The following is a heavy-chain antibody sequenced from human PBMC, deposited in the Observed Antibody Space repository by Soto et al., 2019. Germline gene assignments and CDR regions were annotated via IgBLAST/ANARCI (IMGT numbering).Heavy chain of an antibody. CDR2: INPNSGGT. CDR1: GYTFTGYY. D-gene: IGHD1-7*01. Sequence: ASVKVSCKASGYTFTGYYMHWVRQAPGQGLEWMGWINPNSGGTNYAQKFQGRVTMTRDTSISTAYMELRRLLSDDTAVYYCAREAPSELELQYYYGMDVWGQGTPVTVSS. J-gene: IGHJ6*02. V-gene: IGHV1-2*02. CDR3: AREAPSELELQYYYGMDV.